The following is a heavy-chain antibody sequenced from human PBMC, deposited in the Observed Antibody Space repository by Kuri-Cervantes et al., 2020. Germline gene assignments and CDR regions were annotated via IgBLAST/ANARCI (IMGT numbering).Heavy chain of an antibody. V-gene: IGHV4-39*01. D-gene: IGHD6-13*01. CDR2: IYYSGST. J-gene: IGHJ5*02. CDR3: ARDRSLQQLPLGRFDP. Sequence: SETLSLTCTVSGGSISSSSSYWGWIRQPPGKGLEWIGSIYYSGSTYYNPSLKSRVTISVDTPKNQFSLKLSSVTAADTAVYYCARDRSLQQLPLGRFDPWGQGTLVTVSS. CDR1: GGSISSSSSY.